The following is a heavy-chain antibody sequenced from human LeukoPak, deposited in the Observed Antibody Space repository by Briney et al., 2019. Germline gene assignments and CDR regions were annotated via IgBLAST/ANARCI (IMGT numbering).Heavy chain of an antibody. J-gene: IGHJ4*02. D-gene: IGHD3-10*01. V-gene: IGHV3-30*04. CDR3: AKGRGSGSYYPFDY. Sequence: QPGGSLRLSCAGSGFTFRDYAMHWVRQSPGKGLEWIAVVSSDGGSEFYSTSVYGRFTISRDNAKNSLYLQMNSLRAEDTALYYCAKGRGSGSYYPFDYWGQGTLVTVSS. CDR2: VSSDGGSE. CDR1: GFTFRDYA.